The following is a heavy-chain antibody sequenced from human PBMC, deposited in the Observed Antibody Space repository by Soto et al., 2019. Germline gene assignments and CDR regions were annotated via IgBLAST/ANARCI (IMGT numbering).Heavy chain of an antibody. J-gene: IGHJ4*02. CDR2: IIPIFGTA. CDR3: AVDSGSYYDGNY. Sequence: ASVKVSCKASGGTFSSYAISWVRQAPGQGLEWMGGIIPIFGTANYAQKFQGRVTITADESTSTAYMELSSLRSEDTAVYYCAVDSGSYYDGNYWGQGTLVTVSS. V-gene: IGHV1-69*13. D-gene: IGHD1-26*01. CDR1: GGTFSSYA.